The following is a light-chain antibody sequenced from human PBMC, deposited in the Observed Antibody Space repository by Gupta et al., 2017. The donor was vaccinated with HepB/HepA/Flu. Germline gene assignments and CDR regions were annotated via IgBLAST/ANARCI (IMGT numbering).Light chain of an antibody. CDR3: QQYKNGPPSPLT. J-gene: IGKJ4*01. CDR2: GAS. Sequence: EIVMTQSPATLSVSPGERDTLSCRASQSVSSNLAWYQQKPGQAPRLLIYGASTRATGIPARFSGSGSGTECTLTISSLQSEEFAVYYCQQYKNGPPSPLTFGGGTKVEIK. V-gene: IGKV3-15*01. CDR1: QSVSSN.